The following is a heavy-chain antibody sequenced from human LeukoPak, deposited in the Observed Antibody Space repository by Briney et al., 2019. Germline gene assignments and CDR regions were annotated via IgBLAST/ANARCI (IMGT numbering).Heavy chain of an antibody. D-gene: IGHD3-3*01. CDR2: IWYDGSNK. J-gene: IGHJ4*02. CDR1: GFTLSSYG. V-gene: IGHV3-33*01. CDR3: ARGRFLEWLYTD. Sequence: PGRSLRLSCAASGFTLSSYGMHWVRQAPGKGLEWVAVIWYDGSNKYYADSVKGRFTISRDNSKNTLYLQMNSLRAEDTAVYYCARGRFLEWLYTDWGQGTLVTVSS.